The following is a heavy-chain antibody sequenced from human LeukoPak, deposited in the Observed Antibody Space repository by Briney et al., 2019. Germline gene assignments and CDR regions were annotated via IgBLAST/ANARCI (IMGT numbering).Heavy chain of an antibody. CDR3: ARAARGYCSSTSCREFDY. D-gene: IGHD2-2*01. J-gene: IGHJ4*02. V-gene: IGHV4-59*01. CDR2: IYYSGST. Sequence: SGTLSLTCIVSGGSISGYYWSWIRQPPGKGLGWVGYIYYSGSTNYNPSLKSRVTISVDTSKNQFSLKLSSVTAADTAVYYCARAARGYCSSTSCREFDYWGQGTLVTVSS. CDR1: GGSISGYY.